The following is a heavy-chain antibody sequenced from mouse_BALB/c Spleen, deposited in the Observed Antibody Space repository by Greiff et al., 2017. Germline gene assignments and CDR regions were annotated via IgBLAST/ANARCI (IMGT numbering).Heavy chain of an antibody. CDR3: AAQITTVFDY. CDR2: ISSGGGNT. V-gene: IGHV5-9*03. CDR1: GFTFSSYT. D-gene: IGHD1-1*01. J-gene: IGHJ2*01. Sequence: EVQLVESGGGLVKPGGSLKLSCAASGFTFSSYTMSWVRQTPEKRLEWVATISSGGGNTYYPDSVKGRFTISRDNAKNNLYLQMSSLRSEDTALYYCAAQITTVFDYWGQGTTLTVSS.